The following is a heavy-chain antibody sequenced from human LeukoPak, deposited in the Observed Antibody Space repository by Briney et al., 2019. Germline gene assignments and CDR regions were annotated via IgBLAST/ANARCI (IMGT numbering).Heavy chain of an antibody. J-gene: IGHJ3*02. CDR1: GGSISSSSYY. CDR2: IYYSGST. CDR3: ARFGNYYGSGSYYTPRDAFDI. V-gene: IGHV4-39*01. D-gene: IGHD3-10*01. Sequence: PSETLSLTCTVSGGSISSSSYYWGWIRQPPGKGLEWIGSIYYSGSTYYNPSLKSRVTISVDTSKNQFSLKLSSVTAADTAVYYCARFGNYYGSGSYYTPRDAFDIWGQGTMVTVSS.